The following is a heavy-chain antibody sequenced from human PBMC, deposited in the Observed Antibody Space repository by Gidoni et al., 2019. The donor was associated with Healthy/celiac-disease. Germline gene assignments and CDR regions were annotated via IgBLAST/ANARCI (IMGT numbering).Heavy chain of an antibody. CDR2: INHSGST. V-gene: IGHV4-34*01. J-gene: IGHJ4*02. D-gene: IGHD3-16*02. CDR1: GGSCSGHH. CDR3: ARSVGGVIFPLDY. Sequence: QVQLQQWVAGLLKPSEPLSLTCAVYGGSCSGHHWSWIRQHPGTGLELIGEINHSGSTNYNPSLKSRVTISVDTSKNQFSLKLSSVTAADTAVYYCARSVGGVIFPLDYWGQGTLVTVSS.